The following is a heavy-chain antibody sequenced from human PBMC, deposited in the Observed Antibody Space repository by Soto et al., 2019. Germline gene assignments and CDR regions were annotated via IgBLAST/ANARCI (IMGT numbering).Heavy chain of an antibody. J-gene: IGHJ5*02. CDR1: GGTFSSYA. V-gene: IGHV1-69*12. CDR2: IIPIFGTA. Sequence: QVQLVQSGAEVKKPGSSVKVSCKASGGTFSSYAISWVRQAPGQGLEWMGGIIPIFGTANYAQKFQGRVTITADDSTSTAYMELSSLRSEDTAVYYCARSLNPYCSGGSCYEFDPWGQGTLVTVSS. D-gene: IGHD2-15*01. CDR3: ARSLNPYCSGGSCYEFDP.